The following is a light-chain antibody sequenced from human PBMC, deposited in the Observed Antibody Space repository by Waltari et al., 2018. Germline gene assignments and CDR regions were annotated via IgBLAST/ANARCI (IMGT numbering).Light chain of an antibody. Sequence: DIVMTQSPDSLTVSLGERSTIICKSRQSISDSSNNKDYLAWYQQKPGQPPKLLIYWAFTRESGVPDRFSGSGSETDFTLTITSLQAEDVAVYYYQQYLRFPLTFGGGTKVEI. CDR1: QSISDSSNNKDY. J-gene: IGKJ4*01. CDR3: QQYLRFPLT. CDR2: WAF. V-gene: IGKV4-1*01.